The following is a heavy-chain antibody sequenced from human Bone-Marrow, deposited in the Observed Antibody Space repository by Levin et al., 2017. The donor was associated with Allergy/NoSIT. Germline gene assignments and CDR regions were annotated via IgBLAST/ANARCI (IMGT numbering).Heavy chain of an antibody. D-gene: IGHD5-24*01. CDR1: GGTFSSYT. V-gene: IGHV1-69*02. Sequence: PGESLKISCKASGGTFSSYTISWVRQAPGQGLEWMGRIIPILGIANYAQKFQGRVTITADKSTSTAYMELSSLRSEDTAVYYCASEMGNHNWFDPWGQGTLVTVSS. CDR2: IIPILGIA. CDR3: ASEMGNHNWFDP. J-gene: IGHJ5*02.